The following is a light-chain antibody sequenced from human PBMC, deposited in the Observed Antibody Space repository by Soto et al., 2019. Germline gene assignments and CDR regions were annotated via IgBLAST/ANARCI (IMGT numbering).Light chain of an antibody. CDR3: CSYAGSGTDNYV. Sequence: QSVLAQPASASGSPGQSITISCTGTSSDIGTYNLVSWYQHYPGKAPKLMIYEGIKRPSGVSNRFSGSKSGNTAFLTISGLQVEDEADYYCCSYAGSGTDNYVFGSGTKVTVL. V-gene: IGLV2-23*01. CDR2: EGI. CDR1: SSDIGTYNL. J-gene: IGLJ1*01.